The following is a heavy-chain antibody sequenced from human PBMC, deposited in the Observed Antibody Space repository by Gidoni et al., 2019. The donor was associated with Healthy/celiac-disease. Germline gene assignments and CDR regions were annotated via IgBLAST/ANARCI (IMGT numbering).Heavy chain of an antibody. Sequence: QVQLVESGGGVVQPGRSLRLSCAASGFTFSSYGMHWVRQAPGKGLEWVTVISYDGSNKYYADSVKGRFTISRDNSKNTLYLQMNSLRAEDTAVYYCAKCITGRTSCSYFDYWGQGTLVTVSS. D-gene: IGHD2-2*01. CDR2: ISYDGSNK. CDR1: GFTFSSYG. J-gene: IGHJ4*02. V-gene: IGHV3-30*18. CDR3: AKCITGRTSCSYFDY.